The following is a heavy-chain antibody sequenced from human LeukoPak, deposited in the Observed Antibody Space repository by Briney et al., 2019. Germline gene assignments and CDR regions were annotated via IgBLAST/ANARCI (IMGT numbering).Heavy chain of an antibody. CDR1: GGSFSGYY. CDR2: INHSGST. Sequence: SETLSLTCAVYGGSFSGYYWSWIRQPPGKGLEWIGEINHSGSTNYNPSLKSRVTISVDTSKNQFSLKLSSVTAADTAVYYCARTNRIAARPKSRRWFDPWGQGTLVTVS. J-gene: IGHJ5*02. V-gene: IGHV4-34*01. CDR3: ARTNRIAARPKSRRWFDP. D-gene: IGHD6-6*01.